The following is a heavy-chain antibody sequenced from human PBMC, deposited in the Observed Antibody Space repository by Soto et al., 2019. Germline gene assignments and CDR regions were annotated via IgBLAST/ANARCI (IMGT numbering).Heavy chain of an antibody. CDR1: GCSFSPNY. Sequence: SETLSLTCTFSGCSFSPNYWAWIRQPPGKGLEWIGYISHSGSTYYNPSLKSRVTISVDRSKNQFSLKLSSVTAADTAVYYCARGGLLPDYWGQGTLVTVSS. CDR2: ISHSGST. J-gene: IGHJ4*02. V-gene: IGHV4-59*12. CDR3: ARGGLLPDY. D-gene: IGHD6-19*01.